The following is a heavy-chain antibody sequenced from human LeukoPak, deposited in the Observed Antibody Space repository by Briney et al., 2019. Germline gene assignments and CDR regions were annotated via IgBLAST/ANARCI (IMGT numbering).Heavy chain of an antibody. D-gene: IGHD3-3*01. CDR1: GFTFSSYA. J-gene: IGHJ4*02. V-gene: IGHV3-64*01. CDR2: ISSNGGST. CDR3: ARSSGYYDY. Sequence: PGGSLRLSCAASGFTFSSYAMSWVRQAPGKGLEYVSAISSNGGSTYYANSVKGRFTISRDNSKNTLYLQMGSLRAEDMAVYYCARSSGYYDYWGQGTLVTVSS.